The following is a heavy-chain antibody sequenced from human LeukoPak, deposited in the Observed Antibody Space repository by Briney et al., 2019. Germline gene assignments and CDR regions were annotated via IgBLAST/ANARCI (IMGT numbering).Heavy chain of an antibody. D-gene: IGHD3-22*01. J-gene: IGHJ4*02. CDR2: ISGSGSNT. Sequence: GGSLRLSCAASGFAFSTYGMSWVRQAPGKGLEWVSAISGSGSNTYYADSVKGRFTISRDNSKNTLYLQMNSLRAEDTAIYYCAKGSYYDSSGSFYFDYWGQGTLVTVSS. CDR1: GFAFSTYG. V-gene: IGHV3-23*01. CDR3: AKGSYYDSSGSFYFDY.